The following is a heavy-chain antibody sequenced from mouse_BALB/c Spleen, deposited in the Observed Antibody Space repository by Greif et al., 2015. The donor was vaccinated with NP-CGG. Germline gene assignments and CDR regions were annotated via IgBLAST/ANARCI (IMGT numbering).Heavy chain of an antibody. CDR1: GFNIKDYY. V-gene: IGHV14-1*02. J-gene: IGHJ2*01. CDR2: IDPENGNT. Sequence: VQLQQSGAELVRPGALVKLSCKASGFNIKDYYMHWVKQRPEQGLEWIGWIDPENGNTIYDPKFQGKASVTADTSSNTAYLQLSNLTSEDTAVYYCASWGYFDYWGQGTTLTVSS. CDR3: ASWGYFDY.